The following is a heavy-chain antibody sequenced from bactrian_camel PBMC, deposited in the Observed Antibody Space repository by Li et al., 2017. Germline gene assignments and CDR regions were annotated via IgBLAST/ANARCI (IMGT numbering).Heavy chain of an antibody. CDR3: AADDTDYEFCSYEYNR. D-gene: IGHD4*01. CDR1: GWTFGRRC. Sequence: HVQLVESGGDSVGAGGSLRLSCAASGWTFGRRCQAWFRQAPGKEREGVAALNTDTTPVYADSVKGRFTISKDNAKNTLYLQMNSLKPEDTAMYYCAADDTDYEFCSYEYNRWGQGTQVTVS. J-gene: IGHJ4*01. V-gene: IGHV3S55*01. CDR2: LNTDTTP.